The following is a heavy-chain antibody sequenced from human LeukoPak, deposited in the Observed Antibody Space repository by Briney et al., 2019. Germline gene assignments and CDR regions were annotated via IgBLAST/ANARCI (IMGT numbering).Heavy chain of an antibody. CDR3: ARHVFRPSYGSFYFDY. Sequence: SETLSLTXAVYGGSLSGYYWSWIRQPPGKGLEWIGEINHSGSTNYNPSLKSRVTISVDTSKNQFSLKLSSVTAADTAVYYCARHVFRPSYGSFYFDYWGQGTLVTVSS. CDR2: INHSGST. D-gene: IGHD3-10*01. CDR1: GGSLSGYY. V-gene: IGHV4-34*01. J-gene: IGHJ4*02.